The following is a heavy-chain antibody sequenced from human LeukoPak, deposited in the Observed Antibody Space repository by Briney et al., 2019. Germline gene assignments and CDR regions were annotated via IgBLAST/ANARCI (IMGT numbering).Heavy chain of an antibody. CDR3: ARDSAIVGASLGGY. CDR1: GFTFSTYS. D-gene: IGHD1-26*01. Sequence: GGSLRLSCAASGFTFSTYSMNWVRQAPGKGLEWVSYISSSSSAIYYADSVKGRFTISRDNAKNSLYLLMNSLRAEDTAVYYCARDSAIVGASLGGYWGQGTLVTVSS. V-gene: IGHV3-48*01. J-gene: IGHJ4*02. CDR2: ISSSSSAI.